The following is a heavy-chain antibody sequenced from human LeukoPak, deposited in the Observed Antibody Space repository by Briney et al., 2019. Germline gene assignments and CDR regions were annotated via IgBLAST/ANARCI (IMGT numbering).Heavy chain of an antibody. J-gene: IGHJ4*02. CDR1: GFTFSSRT. CDR3: ASQTSGYSGYSSHY. V-gene: IGHV3-23*01. CDR2: ISASGGST. D-gene: IGHD5-12*01. Sequence: GGSLRLSCAASGFTFSSRTMSWVRQAPGKRLEWVSAISASGGSTSYADSVKGRFTISRDNSKNTLYLQMNSLRAVDTAVYYCASQTSGYSGYSSHYWGQGTLVTVSS.